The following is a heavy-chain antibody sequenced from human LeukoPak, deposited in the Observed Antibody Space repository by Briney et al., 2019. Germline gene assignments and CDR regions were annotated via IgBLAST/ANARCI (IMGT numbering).Heavy chain of an antibody. CDR2: MNPNTGNT. J-gene: IGHJ5*02. V-gene: IGHV1-8*01. CDR3: ARGLGYCSGGSCSYWFDP. CDR1: GYTFTRYD. Sequence: ASVKVSCKASGYTFTRYDLNWVRQATGQGLEWMGWMNPNTGNTGYAQKFQGRVTMTRNTSISTAYMELSSLRSEDTAVYYCARGLGYCSGGSCSYWFDPWGQGTLVTVSS. D-gene: IGHD2-15*01.